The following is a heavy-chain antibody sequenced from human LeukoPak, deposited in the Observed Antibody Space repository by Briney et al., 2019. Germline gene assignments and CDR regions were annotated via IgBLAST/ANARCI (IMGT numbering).Heavy chain of an antibody. D-gene: IGHD3-22*01. Sequence: ASVKVSCKASGCTFSSYAISWVRQAPGQGLEWMGGIIPIFGTANYAQKFQGRVTITADESTSTAYMELSSLRSEDTAVYYCARDYYDSSGYFDYWGQGTLVTVSS. CDR1: GCTFSSYA. V-gene: IGHV1-69*01. CDR3: ARDYYDSSGYFDY. J-gene: IGHJ4*02. CDR2: IIPIFGTA.